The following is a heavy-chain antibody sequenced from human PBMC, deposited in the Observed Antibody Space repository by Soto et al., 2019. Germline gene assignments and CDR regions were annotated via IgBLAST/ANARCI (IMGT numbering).Heavy chain of an antibody. CDR2: IYYSGST. V-gene: IGHV4-59*01. D-gene: IGHD3-3*01. J-gene: IGHJ6*02. CDR1: GGSISSYY. Sequence: SETLSRTCTVSGGSISSYYWSWIRQPPGKGLEWIGYIYYSGSTNYNPSLKSRVTISVDTSKNQFSLKLSSVTAADTAVYYCARVPYDFWSGYPPYGMDVWGQGTTVTVSS. CDR3: ARVPYDFWSGYPPYGMDV.